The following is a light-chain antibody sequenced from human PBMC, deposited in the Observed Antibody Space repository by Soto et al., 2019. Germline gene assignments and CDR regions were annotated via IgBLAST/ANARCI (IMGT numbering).Light chain of an antibody. CDR1: QSVSSN. Sequence: EIVMTQSPATLSVSPGERATLSCRASQSVSSNLAWYQQKPGQAPRLLIYGASTRANGIPARFSGSGSGTEFTLTISSLQSEDFAVSYCQQYNNWPSFGGGTKVEIK. J-gene: IGKJ4*01. V-gene: IGKV3-15*01. CDR3: QQYNNWPS. CDR2: GAS.